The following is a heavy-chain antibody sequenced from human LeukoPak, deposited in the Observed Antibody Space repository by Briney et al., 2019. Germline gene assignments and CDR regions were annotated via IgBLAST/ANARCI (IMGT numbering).Heavy chain of an antibody. CDR3: ARGPYCSSTSCRGYFDY. D-gene: IGHD2-2*01. CDR2: ISSSSSTI. CDR1: GFTFSSYS. V-gene: IGHV3-48*02. Sequence: PGGSLRLSCAASGFTFSSYSMNWVRQAPGKGLEWVSYISSSSSTIYHADSVKGRFTISRDNAKNSLYLQMNSLRDEDTAVYYCARGPYCSSTSCRGYFDYWGQGTLVTVSS. J-gene: IGHJ4*02.